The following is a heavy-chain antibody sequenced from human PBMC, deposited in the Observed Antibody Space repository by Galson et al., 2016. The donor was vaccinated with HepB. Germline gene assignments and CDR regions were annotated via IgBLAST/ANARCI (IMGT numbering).Heavy chain of an antibody. J-gene: IGHJ5*02. V-gene: IGHV3-11*05. D-gene: IGHD2-21*01. Sequence: SLRLSCAASGFNFTDYYMNWIRQAPGKGLEWLSYISSSSTFTNYADSVKGRFTISRDNAKNSLYLLMNSLRAEDTAVYFCARASRFPHYNWFDPWAREPWSPSPQ. CDR3: ARASRFPHYNWFDP. CDR2: ISSSSTFT. CDR1: GFNFTDYY.